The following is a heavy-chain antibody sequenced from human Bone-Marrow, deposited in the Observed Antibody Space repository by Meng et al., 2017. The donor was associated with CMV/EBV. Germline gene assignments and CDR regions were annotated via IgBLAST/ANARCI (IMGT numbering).Heavy chain of an antibody. CDR3: ARDREDGYNLEYYGMDV. V-gene: IGHV3-13*01. D-gene: IGHD5-24*01. CDR2: IGAAGDT. J-gene: IGHJ6*02. Sequence: GESLKISCAASGFTFSSYDMHWVRQATGKGLEWVSAIGAAGDTYYPGSVKGRFTISRENAKNSLYLQMNSLRAGDTAVYYCARDREDGYNLEYYGMDVWGQGTTVTVSS. CDR1: GFTFSSYD.